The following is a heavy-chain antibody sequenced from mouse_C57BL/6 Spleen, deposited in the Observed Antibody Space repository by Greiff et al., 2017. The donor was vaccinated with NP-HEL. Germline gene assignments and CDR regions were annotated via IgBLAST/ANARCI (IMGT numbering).Heavy chain of an antibody. D-gene: IGHD2-2*01. V-gene: IGHV1-64*01. Sequence: QVQLQQPGAELVKPGASVKLSCKASGYTFTSYWMHWVKQRPGQGLEWIGMIHPNSGSTNYNEKFKSKATLTVDKSSSTAYMQLSSLTSEDSAVYYCASIYYGYDVDAMDYWGQGTLVTVSA. CDR2: IHPNSGST. CDR3: ASIYYGYDVDAMDY. CDR1: GYTFTSYW. J-gene: IGHJ3*01.